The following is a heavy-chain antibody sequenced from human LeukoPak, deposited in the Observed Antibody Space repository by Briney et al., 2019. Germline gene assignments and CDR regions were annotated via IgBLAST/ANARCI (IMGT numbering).Heavy chain of an antibody. CDR2: NSNSSSYI. Sequence: GGSLRLSCAASGFTFSSYSMNWVRQAPGKGLEWVSSNSNSSSYIYYADSVKGRFTISRDNAKNSLYLQMNSLRAEDTAVYYCARVISSAWRGVGSPTYFQHWGQGTLVTVSS. CDR1: GFTFSSYS. J-gene: IGHJ1*01. CDR3: ARVISSAWRGVGSPTYFQH. D-gene: IGHD6-19*01. V-gene: IGHV3-21*01.